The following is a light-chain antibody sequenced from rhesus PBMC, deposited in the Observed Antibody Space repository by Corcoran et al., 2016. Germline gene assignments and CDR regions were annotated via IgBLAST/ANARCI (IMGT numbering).Light chain of an antibody. CDR2: PAT. CDR1: ESVSVFGMNL. CDR3: LQSKDFPRT. J-gene: IGKJ1*01. Sequence: DIVLTQSPASLAVSPGQRATISCRASESVSVFGMNLIHWYQQKPGQPPKLLIYPATYKDSGVPARFSGSGAGTDFTLTINPVEADDAADYYCLQSKDFPRTFGQGTKVEIK. V-gene: IGKV7-13*01.